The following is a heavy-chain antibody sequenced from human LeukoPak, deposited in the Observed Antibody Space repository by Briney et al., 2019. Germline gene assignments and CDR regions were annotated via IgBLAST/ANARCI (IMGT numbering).Heavy chain of an antibody. J-gene: IGHJ4*02. Sequence: GGSLRLSCAASGFTFSSYWMSWVRQAPGKGLEWVANIKQDGSEKYYVDSVKGRFTISRDNAKNSLYLQMNSLRAEDTALYYCARGHYGSGSYPDDWGQGTLVTVSS. CDR3: ARGHYGSGSYPDD. D-gene: IGHD3-10*01. CDR2: IKQDGSEK. CDR1: GFTFSSYW. V-gene: IGHV3-7*03.